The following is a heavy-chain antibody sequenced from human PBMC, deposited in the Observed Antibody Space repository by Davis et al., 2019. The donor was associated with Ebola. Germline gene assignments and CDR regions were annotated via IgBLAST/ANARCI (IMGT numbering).Heavy chain of an antibody. CDR2: IYPGDSDT. D-gene: IGHD2-2*01. Sequence: GESLKISCQASGYDFTYYWIAWVRQMPGRGLEWMGIIYPGDSDTRYSPSFQGQVTISADRSISTAYLQWSSLKASDTAIYYCARHGSVLVPAIYWGQGTLVTVSS. CDR3: ARHGSVLVPAIY. CDR1: GYDFTYYW. V-gene: IGHV5-51*01. J-gene: IGHJ4*02.